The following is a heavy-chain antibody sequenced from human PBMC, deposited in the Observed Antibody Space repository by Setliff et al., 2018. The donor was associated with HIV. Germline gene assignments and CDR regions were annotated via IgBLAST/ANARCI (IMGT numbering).Heavy chain of an antibody. Sequence: GGSLRLSCAASGFIVSENYMSWLRQAPGKGLEWVSVLYTGGRTHYGDSVKGRFTISRDNSKNTLFLQMNSLRAEDTAVYYCARRPGSGYGYFDYWGPGTLVTVS. CDR2: LYTGGRT. D-gene: IGHD5-12*01. CDR3: ARRPGSGYGYFDY. V-gene: IGHV3-66*01. CDR1: GFIVSENY. J-gene: IGHJ4*02.